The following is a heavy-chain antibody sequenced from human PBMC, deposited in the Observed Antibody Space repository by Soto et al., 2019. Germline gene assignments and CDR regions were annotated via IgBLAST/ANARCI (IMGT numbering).Heavy chain of an antibody. CDR2: ISGSGGST. J-gene: IGHJ4*02. CDR1: GFIFSSYA. Sequence: GGSLRLSCAASGFIFSSYAMSWVRQAPGKGLEWVSAISGSGGSTYYADSVKGRFTISRDNSKNTLYLQMNSLRAEDTAVYYCAKVDSSGGYDARENDYWGQGTLVTVSS. D-gene: IGHD6-19*01. V-gene: IGHV3-23*01. CDR3: AKVDSSGGYDARENDY.